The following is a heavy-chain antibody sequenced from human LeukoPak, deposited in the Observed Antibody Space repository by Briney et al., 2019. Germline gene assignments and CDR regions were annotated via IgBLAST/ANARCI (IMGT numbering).Heavy chain of an antibody. J-gene: IGHJ4*02. CDR1: GFSLSTSGVG. V-gene: IGHV2-5*02. Sequence: SGPTLVNPTQTLTLTCTFSGFSLSTSGVGVGWIRQPPGKALEWLALIFWDDDKRYSPSLKNRLSITKDTSKNQVVLTMTNMDPVDTATYYCAHRPGGMYIRVFDYWGQGTLVTVSS. D-gene: IGHD3-16*01. CDR3: AHRPGGMYIRVFDY. CDR2: IFWDDDK.